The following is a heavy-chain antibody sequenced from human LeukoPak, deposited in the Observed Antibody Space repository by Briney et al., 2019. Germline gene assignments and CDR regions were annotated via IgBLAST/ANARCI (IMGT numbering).Heavy chain of an antibody. D-gene: IGHD3-16*01. CDR2: IYPNNGAT. V-gene: IGHV1-2*02. J-gene: IGHJ5*02. CDR1: GYTFSGTGWY. Sequence: AASVKVSCKASGYTFSGTGWYLYWLRQAPGQGLESMGWIYPNNGATGYAQKFQGRVAMTRDTSISTAYMELSRLRSDDTAVYYCARGVVGFYDWARWFDPWGQGTLVTVSS. CDR3: ARGVVGFYDWARWFDP.